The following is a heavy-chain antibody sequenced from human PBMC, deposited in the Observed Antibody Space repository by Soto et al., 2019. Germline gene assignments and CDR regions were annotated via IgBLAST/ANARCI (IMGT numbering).Heavy chain of an antibody. CDR2: ISYDGSDK. CDR3: ARRAWDSYYAIDV. CDR1: GFKYTDFA. D-gene: IGHD3-22*01. J-gene: IGHJ6*02. V-gene: IGHV3-30*09. Sequence: VQLVESGGGEVQPGRSLRLSCAASGFKYTDFALHWVRQAPGKGLEWVAIISYDGSDKYYADSVKGRFVISRDNHKNTLYLEMNSLRAEDTAVYFCARRAWDSYYAIDVWGQGTTVTVFS.